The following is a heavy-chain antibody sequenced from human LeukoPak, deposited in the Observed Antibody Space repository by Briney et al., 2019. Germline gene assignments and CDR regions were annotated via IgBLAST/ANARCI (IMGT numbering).Heavy chain of an antibody. J-gene: IGHJ4*02. CDR3: GRSRGAGPGAHFDV. CDR2: KSASGSYT. CDR1: GFSFSDEY. Sequence: PGGSLRLSCAASGFSFSDEYMSWIRQAPGQGLEWISYKSASGSYTNYADSVKGRFTISRDNAKTSLYLQMNSLRAEDTAVYYCGRSRGAGPGAHFDVWGQGTLVTVSS. V-gene: IGHV3-11*03. D-gene: IGHD6-19*01.